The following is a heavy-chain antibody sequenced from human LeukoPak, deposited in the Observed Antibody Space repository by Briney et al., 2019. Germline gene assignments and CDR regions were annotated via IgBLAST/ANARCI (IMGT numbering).Heavy chain of an antibody. CDR1: GGSISSYY. D-gene: IGHD3-10*01. CDR3: AKSNGYGLVDI. CDR2: IYYSGST. Sequence: PSETLSLTCTVSGGSISSYYWSWIRQPPGKGLEWIGYIYYSGSTNYNPSLKSRVTISLGTSRNQFSLKLNSVTAADTAVYYCAKSNGYGLVDIWGQGTMVTVSS. J-gene: IGHJ3*02. V-gene: IGHV4-59*12.